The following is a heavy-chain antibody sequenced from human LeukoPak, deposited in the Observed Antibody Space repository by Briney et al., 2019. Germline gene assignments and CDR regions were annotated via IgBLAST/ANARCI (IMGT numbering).Heavy chain of an antibody. CDR2: INHSGNT. D-gene: IGHD1-20*01. CDR1: GGSFSGYY. V-gene: IGHV4-34*01. CDR3: ARDRYNWNGEDY. J-gene: IGHJ4*02. Sequence: SETLSLTCAVYGGSFSGYYWNWIRQPPGKGLEWIGEINHSGNTNYNPSLKSRVTTSLDTSKNQFSLKLSSVTAADTAVYYCARDRYNWNGEDYWGQGTLVTVSS.